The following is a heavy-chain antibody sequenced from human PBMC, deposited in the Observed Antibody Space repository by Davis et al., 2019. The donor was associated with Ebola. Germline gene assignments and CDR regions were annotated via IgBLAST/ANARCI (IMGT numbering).Heavy chain of an antibody. CDR3: ARGKTVAGTRGLSWFDP. V-gene: IGHV1-58*02. Sequence: AASVKVSCKASGFTFTSSAMQWVRQARGQRLEWIGWIVVGSGNTNYAQKFRGRVTITRDTSASTSYMELSSLRSEDTAVFYCARGKTVAGTRGLSWFDPWGPGTLVTVSS. J-gene: IGHJ5*02. D-gene: IGHD6-19*01. CDR2: IVVGSGNT. CDR1: GFTFTSSA.